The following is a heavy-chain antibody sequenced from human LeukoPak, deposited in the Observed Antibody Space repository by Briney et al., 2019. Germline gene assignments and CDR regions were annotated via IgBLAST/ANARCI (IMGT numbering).Heavy chain of an antibody. V-gene: IGHV1-2*06. J-gene: IGHJ4*02. D-gene: IGHD3-10*01. CDR1: GQSLTGYF. CDR3: ARLGLHGSGIYYFFDY. Sequence: ASVKVSCKASGQSLTGYFIHWVRQAPGQGLEWVGRIDPNTGDTIYAQNFQGRVTVTSATSISTAYMELSRLTSDDTAVYFCARLGLHGSGIYYFFDYWGQGTLVTVSS. CDR2: IDPNTGDT.